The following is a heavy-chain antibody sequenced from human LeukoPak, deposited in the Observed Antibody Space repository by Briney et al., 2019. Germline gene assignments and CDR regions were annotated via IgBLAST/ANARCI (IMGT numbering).Heavy chain of an antibody. V-gene: IGHV6-1*01. CDR1: GDSVSSNGVA. Sequence: SQTLSLTCAISGDSVSSNGVAWNWIRQSPSRGLVWLGRTHYASKWYIDYAVSVKSRIIINPDTSKNQFSLHLNSVTPEDSAVYYCVRGQFSTFDVWGQGTLVTVSS. CDR3: VRGQFSTFDV. J-gene: IGHJ3*01. CDR2: THYASKWYI. D-gene: IGHD2-2*01.